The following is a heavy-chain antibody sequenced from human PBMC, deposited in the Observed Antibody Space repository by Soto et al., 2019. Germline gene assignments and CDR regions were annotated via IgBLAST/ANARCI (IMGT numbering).Heavy chain of an antibody. CDR2: IYPGDSDT. J-gene: IGHJ1*01. CDR3: ARHSGVAAVCTY. D-gene: IGHD6-13*01. V-gene: IGHV5-51*01. Sequence: GRVRQKPGKGLEWMGVIYPGDSDTRYSPSFQGQVAISADKSINTAYLQWSSLKASDTAMYYCARHSGVAAVCTYWGKGPPVPVS.